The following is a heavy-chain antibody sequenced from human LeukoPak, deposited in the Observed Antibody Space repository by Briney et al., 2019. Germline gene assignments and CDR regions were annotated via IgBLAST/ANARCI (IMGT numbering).Heavy chain of an antibody. CDR3: ARGWELLILDY. CDR2: ISYDGSNK. D-gene: IGHD1-26*01. Sequence: GGSLRLSCAASGFTFSSYAMHWVRQAPGKGLEWVAVISYDGSNKYYAGSVKGRFTISRDNSKNTLYLQMNSLRAEDTAVYYCARGWELLILDYWGQGTLVTVSS. CDR1: GFTFSSYA. J-gene: IGHJ4*02. V-gene: IGHV3-30-3*01.